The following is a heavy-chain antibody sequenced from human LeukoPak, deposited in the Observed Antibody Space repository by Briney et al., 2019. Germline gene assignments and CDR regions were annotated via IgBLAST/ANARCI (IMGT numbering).Heavy chain of an antibody. CDR1: GFTFSSSA. CDR2: ISNSGDST. CDR3: ITSNWFDP. Sequence: GRSLRLSCAASGFTFSSSAMSWVRQAPGKGLEWVSAISNSGDSTYYTDSVKGRFTISRDNSKNTLYLQMNSLRAEDTAIYYCITSNWFDPWGQGTLVTVSS. V-gene: IGHV3-23*01. J-gene: IGHJ5*02. D-gene: IGHD3-10*01.